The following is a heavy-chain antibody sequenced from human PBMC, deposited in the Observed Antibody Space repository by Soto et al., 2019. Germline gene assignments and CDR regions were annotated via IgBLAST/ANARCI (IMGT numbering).Heavy chain of an antibody. Sequence: ASVKVSCKASGYTFTSYGISWVRQAPGQGLEWMGWISAYNGNTNYAQKLQGRVTMTTDTSTSTAYMELRSLRSDDTAVSDCARALGSGSYYYYYYGMDFWGQGTTVTVSS. J-gene: IGHJ6*02. CDR3: ARALGSGSYYYYYYGMDF. CDR1: GYTFTSYG. V-gene: IGHV1-18*01. D-gene: IGHD3-10*01. CDR2: ISAYNGNT.